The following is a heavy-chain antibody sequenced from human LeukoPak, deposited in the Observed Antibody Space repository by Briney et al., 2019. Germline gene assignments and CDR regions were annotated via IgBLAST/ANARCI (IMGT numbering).Heavy chain of an antibody. CDR2: INPNSGGT. Sequence: GASVRVSCKASGYTFIGYYMHWVRQAPGQGLEWMGWINPNSGGTNYAQKFQGRVTMTRDTSISTAYMELGRLRSDDTAVYYCARDGDNNWFDPWGQGTLVTVSS. J-gene: IGHJ5*02. D-gene: IGHD7-27*01. CDR3: ARDGDNNWFDP. V-gene: IGHV1-2*02. CDR1: GYTFIGYY.